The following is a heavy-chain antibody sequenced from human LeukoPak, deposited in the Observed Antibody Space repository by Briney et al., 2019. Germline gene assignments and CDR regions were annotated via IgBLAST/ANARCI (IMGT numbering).Heavy chain of an antibody. CDR3: ARPAYRGSYYDAFDI. D-gene: IGHD1-26*01. V-gene: IGHV4-39*01. CDR1: GGSIRSSTYY. CDR2: IHYTGTT. J-gene: IGHJ3*02. Sequence: PSETLSLTCTVSGGSIRSSTYYWAWIRQPPGKGLEWIGTIHYTGTTYYNPSLKSRVTISVDTSKNKFSLKLNSVTAADTAVYYCARPAYRGSYYDAFDIWGQGTMVTVSS.